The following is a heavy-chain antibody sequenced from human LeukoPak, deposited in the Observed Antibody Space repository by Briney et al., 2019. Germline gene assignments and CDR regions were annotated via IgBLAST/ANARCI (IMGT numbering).Heavy chain of an antibody. CDR3: ARDRASSSWGSTFDY. CDR1: GYNFIRYG. J-gene: IGHJ4*02. D-gene: IGHD6-13*01. Sequence: EASVKVSCKASGYNFIRYGISWVRQAPGQGLEWMGWISAYNGNTNYAQKLQGRVTMTTDTSTSTAYMELRSLRSDDTAVYYCARDRASSSWGSTFDYWGQGTLVTVSS. V-gene: IGHV1-18*01. CDR2: ISAYNGNT.